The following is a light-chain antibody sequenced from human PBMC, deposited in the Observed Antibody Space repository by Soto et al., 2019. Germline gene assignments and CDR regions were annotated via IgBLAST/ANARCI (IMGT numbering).Light chain of an antibody. V-gene: IGLV2-14*01. CDR3: SSYKSGSTLV. J-gene: IGLJ2*01. Sequence: QSALTQPASVSGSPGQSVTISCTGTSSDVGGYNYVSWYQQHPGKAPKLMIYDVNNRPSAVSNRFSGYKSGTTASLTISGRHAEEDADYYCSSYKSGSTLVFGGGTKVTVL. CDR2: DVN. CDR1: SSDVGGYNY.